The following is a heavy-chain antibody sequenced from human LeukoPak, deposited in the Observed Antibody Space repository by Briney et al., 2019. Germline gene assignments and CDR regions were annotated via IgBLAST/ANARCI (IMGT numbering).Heavy chain of an antibody. V-gene: IGHV4-59*12. CDR2: IYYSGST. CDR1: GGSISSYY. J-gene: IGHJ3*02. D-gene: IGHD3-10*01. Sequence: SETLSLTCTVSGGSISSYYWSWIRQPPGKGLEWIGYIYYSGSTYYSPSLRSRVTISLDTSRNQFSLKLNSVTAADTAVYYCAKSNGYGLVDIWGQGTMVTVSS. CDR3: AKSNGYGLVDI.